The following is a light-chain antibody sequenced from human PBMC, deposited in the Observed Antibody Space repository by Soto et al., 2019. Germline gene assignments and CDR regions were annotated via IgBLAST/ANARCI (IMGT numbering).Light chain of an antibody. Sequence: EILLTQSPGTLSLSPGERATLSCGASQSVSSSYLAWYQQKPGQDPRLLIYGASSRAAGIPDRFSGSGSGTDFTLTISRLETEDFAVYYCQQYGSSPHTFGGGTKVDI. CDR2: GAS. CDR3: QQYGSSPHT. V-gene: IGKV3-20*01. J-gene: IGKJ4*01. CDR1: QSVSSSY.